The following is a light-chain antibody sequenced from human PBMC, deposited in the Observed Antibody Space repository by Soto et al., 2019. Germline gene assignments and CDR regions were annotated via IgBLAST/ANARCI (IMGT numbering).Light chain of an antibody. Sequence: QSVLTQPPSASGTPGQRVTIFGSGSRSNIGGNTVNWYQQLPGAAPRLLIYSNDQHPSGVPDRFSGSKSGTSASLAISGLQSEDEAHYYCAAWDDSLNGAVFGGGTQLTVL. CDR1: RSNIGGNT. CDR2: SND. J-gene: IGLJ7*01. V-gene: IGLV1-44*01. CDR3: AAWDDSLNGAV.